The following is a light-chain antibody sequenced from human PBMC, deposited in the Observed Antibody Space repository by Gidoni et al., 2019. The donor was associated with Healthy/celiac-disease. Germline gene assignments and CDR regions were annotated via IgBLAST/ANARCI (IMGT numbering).Light chain of an antibody. J-gene: IGLJ2*01. CDR2: GKN. V-gene: IGLV3-19*01. CDR3: NSRDSSGNSVV. CDR1: SLRSYY. Sequence: SSELTQEPAVSVALGQTVRITCKGDSLRSYYASWYQQKPGQAPVLVIYGKNNRPSGIPDRFSGSSSGNTASLTITGAQAEDEADYYCNSRDSSGNSVVFGGGTKLTVL.